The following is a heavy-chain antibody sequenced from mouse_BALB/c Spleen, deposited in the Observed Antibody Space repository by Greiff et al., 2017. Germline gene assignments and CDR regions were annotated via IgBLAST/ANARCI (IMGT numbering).Heavy chain of an antibody. CDR1: GFTFSSYG. CDR2: INSNGGST. CDR3: ASGIWAY. D-gene: IGHD1-1*02. J-gene: IGHJ3*01. V-gene: IGHV5-6-3*01. Sequence: EVKLMESGGGLVQPGGSLKLSCAASGFTFSSYGMSWVRQTPDKRLELVATINSNGGSTYYPDSVKGRFTISRDNAKNTLYLQMSSLKSEDTAMYYCASGIWAYWGQGTLVTVSA.